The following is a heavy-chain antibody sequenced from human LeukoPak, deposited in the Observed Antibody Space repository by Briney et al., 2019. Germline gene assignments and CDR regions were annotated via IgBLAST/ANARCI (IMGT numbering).Heavy chain of an antibody. Sequence: SGPTLVKPTQTVTLTCTFSGFSLSTSGVGVGWIRQPPGKALEWLAFIYWDDDKRYSPSLRRRLSITKDTSKNQVVLTLTNVDPVDTATYYCGHRREYSASWDGGFFDYWGQGNLVTVSS. CDR1: GFSLSTSGVG. V-gene: IGHV2-5*02. D-gene: IGHD6-6*01. J-gene: IGHJ4*02. CDR3: GHRREYSASWDGGFFDY. CDR2: IYWDDDK.